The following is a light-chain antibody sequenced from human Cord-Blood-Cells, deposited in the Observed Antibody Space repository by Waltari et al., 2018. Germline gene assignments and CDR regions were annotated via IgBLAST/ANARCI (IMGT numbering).Light chain of an antibody. J-gene: IGLJ1*01. CDR1: SSAVGGYNY. V-gene: IGLV2-14*01. Sequence: QSALTQPASVSGSPGQSITISCTGTSSAVGGYNYVSWYQQHPSKAPILMIYDVSNRHSGVSNRFSVSKSGKTASPSISALQAGDEAVYYCSSYTRSSTYVFGTGTKVIVL. CDR2: DVS. CDR3: SSYTRSSTYV.